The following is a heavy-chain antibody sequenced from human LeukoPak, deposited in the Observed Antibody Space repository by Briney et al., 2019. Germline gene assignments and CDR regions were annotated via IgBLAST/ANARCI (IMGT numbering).Heavy chain of an antibody. CDR2: IYPGDSDT. D-gene: IGHD5-18*01. CDR1: GYSFSNYW. V-gene: IGHV5-51*01. J-gene: IGHJ4*02. CDR3: ARLFVLESYGYDY. Sequence: GGSLEISCQGSGYSFSNYWIGWVRPVPRKGPGGVAIIYPGDSDTRYSPSFQGQVTISADKSISTAYLQWSSLKASDTAMYYCARLFVLESYGYDYWGQGTLVTVSS.